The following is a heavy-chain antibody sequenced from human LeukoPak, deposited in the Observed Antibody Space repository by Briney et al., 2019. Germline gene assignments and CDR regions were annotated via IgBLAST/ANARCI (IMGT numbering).Heavy chain of an antibody. J-gene: IGHJ6*02. CDR1: GFTFSSYG. CDR3: AKVIRIAASDDYGMDV. CDR2: IWYDGSNK. V-gene: IGHV3-30*02. Sequence: QPGGSLRLSCAASGFTFSSYGMHWVRQAPGKGLEWVAVIWYDGSNKYYADSVKGRFTISRDNSKNTLYLQMNSLRAEDTAVYYCAKVIRIAASDDYGMDVWGQGTTVTVSS. D-gene: IGHD6-25*01.